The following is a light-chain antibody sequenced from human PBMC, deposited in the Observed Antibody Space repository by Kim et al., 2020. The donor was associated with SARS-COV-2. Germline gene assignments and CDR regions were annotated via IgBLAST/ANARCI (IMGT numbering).Light chain of an antibody. V-gene: IGKV3-20*01. Sequence: EVVLTQSPGTLSLSPGDRATLSCRASQTINKDHLAWYQHTPGQPPRLLISGASSRAPGISDRFSASGSGTDFTLTINRLEPEDFTFYYCHQCGSSPRTFGQGTKVDIK. CDR2: GAS. J-gene: IGKJ1*01. CDR1: QTINKDH. CDR3: HQCGSSPRT.